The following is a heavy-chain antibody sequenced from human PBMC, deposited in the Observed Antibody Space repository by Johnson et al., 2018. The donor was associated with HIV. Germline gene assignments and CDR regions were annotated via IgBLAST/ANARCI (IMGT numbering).Heavy chain of an antibody. V-gene: IGHV3-30-3*01. CDR1: GFTFSSYA. CDR3: ARGVDGAFDI. D-gene: IGHD3-10*01. J-gene: IGHJ3*02. Sequence: QVQLVESGGGLVKPGGSLRLSCAASGFTFSSYAMHWVRQAPGKGLEWVAVISYDGSNKYYADSVKGRFTISRDNSKNPLYLQMNSLRAGDTAVYYCARGVDGAFDIWGQGTMVTVSS. CDR2: ISYDGSNK.